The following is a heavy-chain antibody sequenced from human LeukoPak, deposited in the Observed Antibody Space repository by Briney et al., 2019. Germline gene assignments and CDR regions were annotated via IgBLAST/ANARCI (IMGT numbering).Heavy chain of an antibody. Sequence: PLASVKVSCKASGYTFTSYDINWVRQAPGQGLEWMGGIIPIFGTANYAQKLQGRVTMTTDTSTSTAYMELRSLRSDDTAVYYCARDQALGFGEFDYWGQGTLVTVSS. V-gene: IGHV1-18*01. D-gene: IGHD3-10*01. CDR2: IIPIFGTA. CDR3: ARDQALGFGEFDY. CDR1: GYTFTSYD. J-gene: IGHJ4*02.